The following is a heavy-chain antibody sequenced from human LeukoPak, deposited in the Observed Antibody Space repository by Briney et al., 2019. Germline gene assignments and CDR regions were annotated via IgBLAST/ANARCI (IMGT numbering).Heavy chain of an antibody. J-gene: IGHJ4*02. Sequence: QPGGSLRLSCAASGFTFSGSAIHWVRLASGKGLEWVGRIRSRANNYATAYAASVKGRFTISRDDSNKTAFLQMSSLRTEDTAVYYCTVSHDYGDHWGQGTLVTVSS. V-gene: IGHV3-73*01. CDR2: IRSRANNYAT. CDR3: TVSHDYGDH. CDR1: GFTFSGSA. D-gene: IGHD4-17*01.